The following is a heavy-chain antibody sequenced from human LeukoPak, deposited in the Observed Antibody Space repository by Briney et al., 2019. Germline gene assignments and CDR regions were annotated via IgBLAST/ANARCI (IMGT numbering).Heavy chain of an antibody. CDR3: VREGAYSTSSPAGY. Sequence: GGSLRLSCAASGFTFSGYGMGWARQPPGKGLEWVAKINQDGSEKYYVDSVKGRFIISRDNARNSLFLQMNILTAEDTAIYYCVREGAYSTSSPAGYWGQGTLVSVSS. D-gene: IGHD6-6*01. CDR1: GFTFSGYG. CDR2: INQDGSEK. V-gene: IGHV3-7*01. J-gene: IGHJ4*02.